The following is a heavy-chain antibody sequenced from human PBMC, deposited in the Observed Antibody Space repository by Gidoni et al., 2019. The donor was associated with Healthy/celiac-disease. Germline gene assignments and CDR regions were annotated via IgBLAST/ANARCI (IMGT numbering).Heavy chain of an antibody. Sequence: QVQLQQWGAGLLKPSATLSLTCAVNGGSFIGYYWSWIRPPPGKGLEWIGAINHSGSTNYNPSRKSRVTISVEKSKNKFSLKLSYVTAADTAVYYCARGPKYSSSWYGGMDVWGQGTTVTVSS. CDR2: INHSGST. CDR3: ARGPKYSSSWYGGMDV. D-gene: IGHD6-13*01. CDR1: GGSFIGYY. V-gene: IGHV4-34*01. J-gene: IGHJ6*02.